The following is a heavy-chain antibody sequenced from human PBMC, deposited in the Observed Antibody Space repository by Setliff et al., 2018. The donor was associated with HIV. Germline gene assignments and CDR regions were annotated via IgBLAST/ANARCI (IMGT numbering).Heavy chain of an antibody. CDR3: ARDFRDYGGNYWYFDL. V-gene: IGHV4-61*02. CDR2: IYTSGST. CDR1: GGSISSGSYY. J-gene: IGHJ2*01. D-gene: IGHD4-17*01. Sequence: SETLSLTCTVSGGSISSGSYYWSWIRQPAGKGLEWIGRIYTSGSTNYNPSLKSRVTISLDTSKNQFSLKLSSVTAADTAVYYCARDFRDYGGNYWYFDLWGRGTLGT.